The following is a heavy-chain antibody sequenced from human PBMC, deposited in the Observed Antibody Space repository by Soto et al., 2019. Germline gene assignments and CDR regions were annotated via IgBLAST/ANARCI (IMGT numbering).Heavy chain of an antibody. D-gene: IGHD5-12*01. V-gene: IGHV4-59*08. CDR2: IYYSGST. CDR3: ARQDGYNWGYYFDY. CDR1: GGSISSYY. Sequence: PSETLSLTCTVSGGSISSYYWSWIRQPPGKGLEWIGYIYYSGSTNYNPSLKSRVTISVDTSKNQFSLKLSSVTVADTAVYYCARQDGYNWGYYFDYWGQGTQVTVSS. J-gene: IGHJ4*02.